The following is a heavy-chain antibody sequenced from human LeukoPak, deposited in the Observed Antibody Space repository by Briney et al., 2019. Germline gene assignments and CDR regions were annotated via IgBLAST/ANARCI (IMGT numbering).Heavy chain of an antibody. Sequence: GGSLRLSCAASGFTFSSYSMNWVRQAPGKGLEWVSSISSSSSYIYYADSVKGRFTISRDNAKNSLYLQMNSLRAEDTAVYYCARPYCTNGVCYNNWFDPWGQGTLVTVPS. CDR2: ISSSSSYI. D-gene: IGHD2-8*01. J-gene: IGHJ5*02. CDR1: GFTFSSYS. CDR3: ARPYCTNGVCYNNWFDP. V-gene: IGHV3-21*01.